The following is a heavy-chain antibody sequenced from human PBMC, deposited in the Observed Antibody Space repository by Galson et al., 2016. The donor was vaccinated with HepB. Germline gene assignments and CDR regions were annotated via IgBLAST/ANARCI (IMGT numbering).Heavy chain of an antibody. CDR1: GFTFRNYG. CDR2: ISRSGDST. D-gene: IGHD2-21*02. V-gene: IGHV3-23*01. CDR3: ATTGTAAGVIDS. Sequence: SLRLSCAASGFTFRNYGMTWVRQAPGKGLEVVSSISRSGDSTDYTDSVKGRFTISRDNSKNTLYLQMDSLRVEDTAVYFCATTGTAAGVIDSWGQGSLVTVSS. J-gene: IGHJ4*02.